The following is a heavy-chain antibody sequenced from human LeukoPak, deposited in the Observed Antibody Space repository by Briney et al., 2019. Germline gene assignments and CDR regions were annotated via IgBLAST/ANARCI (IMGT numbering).Heavy chain of an antibody. CDR3: AKGKLVLLWFGELSATFDY. CDR2: ISGSGGST. Sequence: GGSLRLSCAASGFTFSGFAMSWVRRTPGKGLEWVSAISGSGGSTYYADSVKGRFTISRDNSKNTLYLQMNSLRAEDTAVYYCAKGKLVLLWFGELSATFDYWGQGTLVTVSS. D-gene: IGHD3-10*01. J-gene: IGHJ4*02. V-gene: IGHV3-23*01. CDR1: GFTFSGFA.